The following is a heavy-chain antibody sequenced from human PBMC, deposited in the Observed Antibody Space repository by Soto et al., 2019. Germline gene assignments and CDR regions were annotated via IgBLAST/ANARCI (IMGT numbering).Heavy chain of an antibody. Sequence: EVQLVESGGGLVKPGGSLRLSCAASGFTFSSYSMNWVRQAPGKGLEWVSSISSSSSYIYYADSVKGRFTISRDNAKNSLYLQMNSLIAEDTAVYYCARDVSVAVAGTVYQDDAFDIWGQGTMVTVSS. V-gene: IGHV3-21*01. CDR2: ISSSSSYI. D-gene: IGHD6-19*01. CDR3: ARDVSVAVAGTVYQDDAFDI. CDR1: GFTFSSYS. J-gene: IGHJ3*02.